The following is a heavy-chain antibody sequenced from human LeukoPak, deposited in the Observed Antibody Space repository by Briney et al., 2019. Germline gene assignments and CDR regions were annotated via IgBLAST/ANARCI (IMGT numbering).Heavy chain of an antibody. CDR1: GYTLTELS. J-gene: IGHJ6*02. CDR3: ATVQAYGYYYYGMDV. V-gene: IGHV1-24*01. CDR2: FDPEDGET. Sequence: ASVKVSCKVSGYTLTELSMHWVRQAPGKGLEWMGGFDPEDGETIYAQKFQGRVTMTEDTSTDTAYMELSSLRSEDTAVHYCATVQAYGYYYYGMDVWGQGTTVTVSS. D-gene: IGHD3-10*01.